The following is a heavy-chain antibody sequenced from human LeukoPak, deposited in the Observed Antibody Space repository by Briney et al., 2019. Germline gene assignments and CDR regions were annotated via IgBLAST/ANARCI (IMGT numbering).Heavy chain of an antibody. D-gene: IGHD5-24*01. CDR3: AKDSMAI. V-gene: IGHV3-30*18. Sequence: GRSLRLSCAASGFTFSSYGMHWVRQAPGKGLEWVAVIPYDGSNKYYADSVKGRFTISRDNSKNTLYLQMNSLRAEDTAVYYCAKDSMAIWGQGTMVTVSS. CDR1: GFTFSSYG. CDR2: IPYDGSNK. J-gene: IGHJ3*02.